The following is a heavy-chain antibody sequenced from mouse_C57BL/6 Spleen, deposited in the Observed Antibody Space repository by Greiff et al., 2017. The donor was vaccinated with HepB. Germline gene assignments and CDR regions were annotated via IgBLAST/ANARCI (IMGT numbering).Heavy chain of an antibody. V-gene: IGHV1-18*01. CDR2: INPNNGGT. CDR1: GYTFTDYN. J-gene: IGHJ4*01. CDR3: ALYYSYYYAMDY. Sequence: DVKLQESGPELVKPGASVKIPCKASGYTFTDYNMDWVKQSHGKSLEWIGDINPNNGGTIYNQKFKGKATLTVDKSSSTAYMELRSLTSEDTAVYYCALYYSYYYAMDYWGQGTSVTVSS. D-gene: IGHD2-12*01.